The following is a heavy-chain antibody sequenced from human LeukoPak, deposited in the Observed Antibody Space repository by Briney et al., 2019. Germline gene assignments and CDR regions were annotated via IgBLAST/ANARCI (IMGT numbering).Heavy chain of an antibody. CDR1: GFTFSSYS. V-gene: IGHV3-21*01. J-gene: IGHJ4*02. CDR2: ISRRSSYI. Sequence: GGSLRLSCAASGFTFSSYSMNWVRQAPGKGLEWVSSISRRSSYIYYPDSVKGQFTISRDNAKNSRDVQMNRLRAGDAPVDDCARDRGSYYLAFFHYWRQGPLVTLPS. D-gene: IGHD1-26*01. CDR3: ARDRGSYYLAFFHY.